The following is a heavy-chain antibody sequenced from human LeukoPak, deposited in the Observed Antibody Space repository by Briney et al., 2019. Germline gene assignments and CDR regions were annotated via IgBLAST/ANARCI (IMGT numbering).Heavy chain of an antibody. J-gene: IGHJ4*02. D-gene: IGHD3-22*01. Sequence: ASVKVSCKASGYTFTSYYMHWVRQAPGQGLEWMGIINPSGGSTSYAQKFQGRVTMTRDTSTSTVYMELSSLRSEDTAVYYCARAPTYYYDSSGYKFDYRGQGTLVTVSS. V-gene: IGHV1-46*01. CDR3: ARAPTYYYDSSGYKFDY. CDR1: GYTFTSYY. CDR2: INPSGGST.